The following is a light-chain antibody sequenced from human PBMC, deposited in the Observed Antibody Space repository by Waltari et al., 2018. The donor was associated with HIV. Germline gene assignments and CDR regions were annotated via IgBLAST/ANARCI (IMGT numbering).Light chain of an antibody. CDR3: SSWTSSTTLV. J-gene: IGLJ1*01. CDR2: DVR. CDR1: HSPLGTFYI. V-gene: IGLV2-14*01. Sequence: QSALTPPASASGSPRQSITISCTGSHSPLGTFYIFSWYQQYPGKAPRLIISDVRNRPSGISSRFSGSKYGYTASLTISGLRAEDEADYFCSSWTSSTTLVFGTGTKVTVL.